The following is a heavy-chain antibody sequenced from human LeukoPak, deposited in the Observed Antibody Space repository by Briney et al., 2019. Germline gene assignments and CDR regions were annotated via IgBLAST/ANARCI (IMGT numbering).Heavy chain of an antibody. CDR3: AKDFSSGLFDY. V-gene: IGHV3-23*01. J-gene: IGHJ4*02. D-gene: IGHD6-19*01. CDR1: GFTFSSFA. CDR2: MSHDGGST. Sequence: VRSLRLSCAASGFTFSSFAMSWFRQTPGKGLHWVSTMSHDGGSTYFADSVKGRFTISRDNSKSTLYLQMNSLRAEDTALYFCAKDFSSGLFDYWGQGTLVAVSS.